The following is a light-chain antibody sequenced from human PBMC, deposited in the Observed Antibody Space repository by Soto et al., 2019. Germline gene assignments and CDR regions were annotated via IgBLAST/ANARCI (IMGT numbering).Light chain of an antibody. V-gene: IGLV1-47*02. J-gene: IGLJ1*01. CDR1: SSNIGSNY. Sequence: QSALTQPPSASGTPGQRVTISCSGSSSNIGSNYVYWYQQLPGTAPKLLIYSNNQRASGFRDRFSGSKSGTSVSLAISGLRSEDEADYSCAAWDDRLSGSYVFGTGTKVTVL. CDR2: SNN. CDR3: AAWDDRLSGSYV.